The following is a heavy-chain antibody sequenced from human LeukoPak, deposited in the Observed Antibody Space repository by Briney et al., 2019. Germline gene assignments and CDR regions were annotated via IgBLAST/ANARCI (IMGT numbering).Heavy chain of an antibody. D-gene: IGHD1-26*01. CDR2: IYYTGST. CDR3: ARVPYYGGETRSFDY. CDR1: GGSITSGGYY. J-gene: IGHJ4*02. Sequence: SQTLSLTCTVSGGSITSGGYYWSWIRQHQGKGLEWIGYIYYTGSTYYNPSPKSRVTISVDTSKNQFSLKLSSVTAADTAVYYCARVPYYGGETRSFDYWGQGTLVTVSS. V-gene: IGHV4-31*03.